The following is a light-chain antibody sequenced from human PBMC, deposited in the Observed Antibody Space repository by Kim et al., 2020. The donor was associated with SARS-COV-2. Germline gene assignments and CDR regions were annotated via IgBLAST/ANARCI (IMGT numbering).Light chain of an antibody. J-gene: IGKJ2*01. Sequence: VAVGKRITIACRASQDVSNSVVWFQHKPGEVPERLIYAATTLHSGVPSRFSGTGSGTEFTLTIGSLQPEDFATYFCLQHKTYPYTFGQGTKLEI. V-gene: IGKV1-17*03. CDR2: AAT. CDR1: QDVSNS. CDR3: LQHKTYPYT.